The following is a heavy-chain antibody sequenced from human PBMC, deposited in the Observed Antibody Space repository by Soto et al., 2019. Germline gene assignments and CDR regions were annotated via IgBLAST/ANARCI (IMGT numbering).Heavy chain of an antibody. D-gene: IGHD5-12*01. CDR3: AKGGRRDGYNRFNY. CDR2: IYYSGST. V-gene: IGHV4-59*01. Sequence: SETLSLTCTVSGGSISSYYWSWIRQSPGKGLEWIGYIYYSGSTNYNLSLKSRVTMSVDTSKNQFSLKLSSVTAADTAVYYCAKGGRRDGYNRFNYWGQGTLVTVSS. CDR1: GGSISSYY. J-gene: IGHJ4*02.